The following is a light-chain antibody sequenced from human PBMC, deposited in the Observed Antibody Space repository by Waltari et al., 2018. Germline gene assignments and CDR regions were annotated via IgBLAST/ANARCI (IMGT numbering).Light chain of an antibody. CDR1: QSVSRS. J-gene: IGKJ1*01. CDR2: GAS. Sequence: EIVLTPPPGTLSLSPGARATLSCRASQSVSRSLAWYQQKPGQPPRLIIYGASSSDTGVPDRFSGSGSGTDFSLTISRLEPEDFAVYYCQHYVRLPVSFGQGTKVEIK. V-gene: IGKV3-20*01. CDR3: QHYVRLPVS.